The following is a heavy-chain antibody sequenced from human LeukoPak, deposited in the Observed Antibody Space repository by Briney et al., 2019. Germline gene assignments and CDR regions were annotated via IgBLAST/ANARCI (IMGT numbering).Heavy chain of an antibody. CDR3: AKGEGHYYDSSGYPYYFDY. Sequence: GGSLRLSCAASGFTFSSYAMSWVRQAPGKGLEWVSAISGSGGSTYYADSVKGRFTISRDNSKNTLYLQMNSLRAEDTAVYYCAKGEGHYYDSSGYPYYFDYWGQGTLVTVSS. V-gene: IGHV3-23*01. CDR1: GFTFSSYA. J-gene: IGHJ4*02. D-gene: IGHD3-22*01. CDR2: ISGSGGST.